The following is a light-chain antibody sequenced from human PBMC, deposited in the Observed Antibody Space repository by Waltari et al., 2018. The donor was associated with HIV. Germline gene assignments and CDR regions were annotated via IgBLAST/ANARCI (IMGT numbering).Light chain of an antibody. CDR3: AAWDDTLNGWV. Sequence: QSVLTQPPSVSAAPRQRVSISCSGSSSNLGKNAVNWYQQIPGTAPRLLIYYDDLVPSGVSDRFSGSKSGTSASLAISGLQSEDEADYYCAAWDDTLNGWVFGGGTKLTVL. V-gene: IGLV1-36*01. J-gene: IGLJ3*02. CDR1: SSNLGKNA. CDR2: YDD.